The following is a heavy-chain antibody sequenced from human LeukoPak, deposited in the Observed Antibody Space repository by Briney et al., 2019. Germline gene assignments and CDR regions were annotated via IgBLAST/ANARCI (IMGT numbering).Heavy chain of an antibody. CDR1: GFTFSGSA. J-gene: IGHJ4*02. CDR2: IRSKANSYAT. CDR3: TRPVSIGNFYY. Sequence: PGGFLRLSCAASGFTFSGSAMHWVRQASGKGLVWVGRIRSKANSYATAYAASVKGRFTISRDDSKNTAYLQMNSLKTEDTAVYYCTRPVSIGNFYYWGQGTLVTVSP. D-gene: IGHD3-3*02. V-gene: IGHV3-73*01.